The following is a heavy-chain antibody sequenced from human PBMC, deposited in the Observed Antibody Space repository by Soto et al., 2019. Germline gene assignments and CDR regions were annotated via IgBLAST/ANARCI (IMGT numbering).Heavy chain of an antibody. Sequence: ASVKVSCTASGYTFTRYDINWVRQATGQGLEWMGWMNPNSGNTGYAQKFQGRVTMTRNTSISTAYMELSSLRSEDTAVYYCARRHEATAGAFDIWGQGTMVTVSS. CDR3: ARRHEATAGAFDI. D-gene: IGHD2-21*02. V-gene: IGHV1-8*01. CDR1: GYTFTRYD. J-gene: IGHJ3*02. CDR2: MNPNSGNT.